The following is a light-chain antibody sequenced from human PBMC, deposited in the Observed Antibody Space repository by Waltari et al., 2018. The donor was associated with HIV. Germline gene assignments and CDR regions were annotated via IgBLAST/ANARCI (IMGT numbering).Light chain of an antibody. CDR3: QAWDSSTGV. V-gene: IGLV3-1*01. CDR1: KLGDKY. CDR2: QDS. J-gene: IGLJ1*01. Sequence: SYELTQPPSVSVSPGQTDSITCSGDKLGDKYACWYQQKPGQSPVLVIYQDSKRPSRIPERFSGSNSGNTATLTISGTQAMDEADYYCQAWDSSTGVFGTGTKVTVL.